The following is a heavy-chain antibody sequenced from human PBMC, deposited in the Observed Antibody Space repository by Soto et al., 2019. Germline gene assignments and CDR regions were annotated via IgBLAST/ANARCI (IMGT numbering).Heavy chain of an antibody. Sequence: QVQLVESGGGVVQPGRSLRLSCAASGFTFSSYAMHWVRRAPGKGLEWMAVMSYDRSNKYYADSVKGRFTISRDNSKNTLYLQMNSLRPEETALYYCARDGGAYWGQGTLVIVSS. CDR2: MSYDRSNK. V-gene: IGHV3-30-3*01. CDR3: ARDGGAY. J-gene: IGHJ4*02. D-gene: IGHD3-16*01. CDR1: GFTFSSYA.